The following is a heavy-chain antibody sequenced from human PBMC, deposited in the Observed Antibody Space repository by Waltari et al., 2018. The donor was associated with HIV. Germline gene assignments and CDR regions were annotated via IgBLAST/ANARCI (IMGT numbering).Heavy chain of an antibody. J-gene: IGHJ4*02. CDR1: GGSISSSSYY. V-gene: IGHV4-39*01. Sequence: QLQLQESGPGLVKPSATLSLTCTVPGGSISSSSYYWGWIRQPPGKGLEWIGSIYYSGSTYYNPSLKSRVTISVDTSKNQFSLKLSSVTAADTAVYYCASLFYGSGSYPAYWGQGTLVTVSS. CDR3: ASLFYGSGSYPAY. D-gene: IGHD3-10*01. CDR2: IYYSGST.